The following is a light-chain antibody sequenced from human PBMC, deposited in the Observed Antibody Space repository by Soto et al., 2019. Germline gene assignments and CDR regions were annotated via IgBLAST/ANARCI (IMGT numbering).Light chain of an antibody. CDR2: LNSDGSH. V-gene: IGLV4-69*01. CDR1: SGHISYA. J-gene: IGLJ2*01. CDR3: QTWDTGSVI. Sequence: QLVLTQSPSASASLRASVKFTCTLSSGHISYAIAWHQQQPEKGPRYLMKLNSDGSHNKGDGIPDRFSGSISGAERYLTISSLQSEDEADYDCQTWDTGSVIFGGGTKLTVL.